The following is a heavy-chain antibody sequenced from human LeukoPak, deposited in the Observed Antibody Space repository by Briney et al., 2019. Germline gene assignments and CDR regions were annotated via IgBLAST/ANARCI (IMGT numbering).Heavy chain of an antibody. J-gene: IGHJ4*02. D-gene: IGHD4-23*01. CDR2: ISSSGNSM. V-gene: IGHV3-11*04. CDR3: ARDVHGGAFDY. CDR1: GISFSDYY. Sequence: GGSLRLSCAVSGISFSDYYMSWIRQAPGKGLEWVSYISSSGNSMYYADSVKGRFTISRDNAQNSLYLQMNSLRAEDTAVYYCARDVHGGAFDYWGQGTLVTVSS.